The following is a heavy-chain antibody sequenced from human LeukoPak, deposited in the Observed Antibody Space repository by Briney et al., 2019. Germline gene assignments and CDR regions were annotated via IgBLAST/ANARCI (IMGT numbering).Heavy chain of an antibody. CDR3: ARVERCSGGSCPTDYFDY. Sequence: SETLSLTCTVSGGSISSYYWSWIRQPPGKGLEWIGYIYYSGSTNYNPSLKSRVTISADTSKNQFSLRLSSVTAADTAVYYCARVERCSGGSCPTDYFDYWGQGTLVTVSS. CDR2: IYYSGST. D-gene: IGHD2-15*01. V-gene: IGHV4-59*01. J-gene: IGHJ4*02. CDR1: GGSISSYY.